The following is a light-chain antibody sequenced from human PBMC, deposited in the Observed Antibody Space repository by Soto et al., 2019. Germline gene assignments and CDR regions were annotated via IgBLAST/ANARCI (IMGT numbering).Light chain of an antibody. CDR3: QQSVTTPRIT. CDR1: QSFTSSF. J-gene: IGKJ5*01. Sequence: EIVLAQSPGTLSLSPGERATLSCRASQSFTSSFLAWYQQKPGQAPRLLIYGASSRATGIPDRFSGSGSVTDFTLTISSLQAEDVAVYYCQQSVTTPRITFGQGTRLEIK. V-gene: IGKV3-20*01. CDR2: GAS.